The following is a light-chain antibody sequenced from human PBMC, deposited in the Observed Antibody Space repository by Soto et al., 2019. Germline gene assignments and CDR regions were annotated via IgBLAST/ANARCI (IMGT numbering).Light chain of an antibody. CDR1: QTIRSNY. J-gene: IGKJ1*01. Sequence: ETVLTQSPGTVSLSPGERATLSCRASQTIRSNYLAWYRQTPGQAPRLLIYGASNRATGIADRFSGSGSGTDFNLIISRLEPEDFALYYCQQYGSSPWTFGQGTKVEIK. V-gene: IGKV3-20*01. CDR3: QQYGSSPWT. CDR2: GAS.